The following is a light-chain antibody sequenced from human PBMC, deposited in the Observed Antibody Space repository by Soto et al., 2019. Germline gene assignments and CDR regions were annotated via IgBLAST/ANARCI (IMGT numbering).Light chain of an antibody. CDR2: EVS. J-gene: IGLJ1*01. Sequence: SALTQPASVSGSPGQSITISCTGTSSDVGSYVSWYQQHPDKAPKLMIYEVSNRPSGVSNRFSGSKSGNTASLTISGLQAEDEADYFCKSYAGSNTYVFGSGTKVTVL. CDR3: KSYAGSNTYV. V-gene: IGLV2-14*01. CDR1: SSDVGSY.